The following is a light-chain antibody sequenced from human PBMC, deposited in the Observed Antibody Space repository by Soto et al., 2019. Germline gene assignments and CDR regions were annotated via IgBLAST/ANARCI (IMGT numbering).Light chain of an antibody. CDR1: HTISNY. CDR2: AAS. V-gene: IGKV1-39*01. J-gene: IGKJ5*01. CDR3: QQSYNTPLT. Sequence: DIQMTQSPSSLSASIGDRVTITCRASHTISNYLNWYQQKPGKAPKFLIYAASSLQSGVPSRFSGGGSGTDFTLTISSLQPEDFAIYYCQQSYNTPLTFGQGTRLEIK.